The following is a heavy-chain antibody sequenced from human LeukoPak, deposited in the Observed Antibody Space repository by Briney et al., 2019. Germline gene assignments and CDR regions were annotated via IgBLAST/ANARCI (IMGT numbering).Heavy chain of an antibody. CDR2: IYTSGST. CDR3: VSTAYNDFWSGRPGYFDY. CDR1: GGSISSYY. Sequence: SETLSLTCTVSGGSISSYYWSWIRQPAGKGLEWIGRIYTSGSTNYSPSLKSRVTMSVDTSKNQFSLKLSSVTAADTAVYYCVSTAYNDFWSGRPGYFDYWGQGALVTVSS. V-gene: IGHV4-4*07. J-gene: IGHJ4*02. D-gene: IGHD3-3*01.